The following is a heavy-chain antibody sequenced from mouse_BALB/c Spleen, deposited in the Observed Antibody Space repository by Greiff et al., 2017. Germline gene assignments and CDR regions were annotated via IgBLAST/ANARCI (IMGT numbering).Heavy chain of an antibody. CDR1: GFSLSTSGMG. D-gene: IGHD1-1*01. CDR2: IYWDDDK. V-gene: IGHV8-12*01. CDR3: ARSLRGGAMDY. J-gene: IGHJ4*01. Sequence: QVTLKESGPGILQPSQTLSLTCSFSGFSLSTSGMGVSWIRQPSGKGLEWLAHIYWDDDKRYNPSLKSRLTISKDTSSNQVFLKITSVDTADTATYYCARSLRGGAMDYWGQGTSVTVSS.